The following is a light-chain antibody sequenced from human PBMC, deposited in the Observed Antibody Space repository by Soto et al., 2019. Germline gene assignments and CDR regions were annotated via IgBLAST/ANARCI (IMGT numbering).Light chain of an antibody. CDR1: QGIAAY. CDR2: AAS. Sequence: DIHVPQSPSSVSASVGDRVTITCRASQGIAAYLAWYQHKPGRAPELLIHAASSLQSGVPSRFSGSGSGTDFTLTINSLQPEDFATYYCQQAYSFPITFGQGTRLEI. V-gene: IGKV1D-12*01. CDR3: QQAYSFPIT. J-gene: IGKJ5*01.